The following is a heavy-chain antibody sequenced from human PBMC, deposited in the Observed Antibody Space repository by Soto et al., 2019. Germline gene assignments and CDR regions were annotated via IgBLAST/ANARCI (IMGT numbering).Heavy chain of an antibody. V-gene: IGHV1-3*01. CDR2: INAGNGNT. D-gene: IGHD3-22*01. Sequence: GASVKVSCKASGYTFTSYAMHWVRQAPGQRLEWMGWINAGNGNTKYSQKFQGRVTISRDTSASTAYMELSSLRSEDTAVYYCARLDSSGYYFFDDWGQGTLVTVSS. CDR1: GYTFTSYA. CDR3: ARLDSSGYYFFDD. J-gene: IGHJ4*02.